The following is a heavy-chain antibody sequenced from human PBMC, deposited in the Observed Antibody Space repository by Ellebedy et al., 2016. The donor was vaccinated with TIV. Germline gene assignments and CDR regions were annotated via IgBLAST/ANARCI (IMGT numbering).Heavy chain of an antibody. CDR1: GYSFTSYW. D-gene: IGHD6-13*01. V-gene: IGHV5-10-1*01. J-gene: IGHJ4*02. Sequence: GESLKISXKGSGYSFTSYWISWVRQMPGKGLEWMGRIDPSDSYTNYSPSFQGHVTISADKSISTAYLQWSSLKASDTAMYYCARHNLYSSSPFDYWGQGTLVTVSS. CDR3: ARHNLYSSSPFDY. CDR2: IDPSDSYT.